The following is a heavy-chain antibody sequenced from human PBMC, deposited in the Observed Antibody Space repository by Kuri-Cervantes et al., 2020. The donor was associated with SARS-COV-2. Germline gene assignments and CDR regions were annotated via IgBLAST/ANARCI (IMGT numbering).Heavy chain of an antibody. J-gene: IGHJ4*02. D-gene: IGHD2-15*01. Sequence: GGSLRLSCAASGFTFSSYAMHWVHQAPGKGLEWVAVISYDGSNKYYADSVKGRFTISRDNSRNTLYLQMNSLRAEDTAVYYCAKDQHGIVVVVAAIDYWGQGTLVTVSS. CDR1: GFTFSSYA. CDR3: AKDQHGIVVVVAAIDY. V-gene: IGHV3-30-3*01. CDR2: ISYDGSNK.